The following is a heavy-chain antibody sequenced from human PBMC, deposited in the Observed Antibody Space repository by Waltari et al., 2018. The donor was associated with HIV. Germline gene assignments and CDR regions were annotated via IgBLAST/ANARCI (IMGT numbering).Heavy chain of an antibody. CDR2: LSSSSSTI. J-gene: IGHJ4*02. Sequence: EVQLVESGGGLVQPGGSLRLSCAASGFTLTSYGMNWVRQAPGKGLEWVSFLSSSSSTIYYADSVKGRFTISRDNAKNSLYLQMNSLRAEDTAVYYCARETYYYDSSGPYFDYWGQGTLVTVSS. CDR1: GFTLTSYG. D-gene: IGHD3-22*01. V-gene: IGHV3-48*01. CDR3: ARETYYYDSSGPYFDY.